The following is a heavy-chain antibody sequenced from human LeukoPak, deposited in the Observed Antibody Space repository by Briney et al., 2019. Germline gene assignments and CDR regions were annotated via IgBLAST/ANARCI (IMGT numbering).Heavy chain of an antibody. Sequence: SQTLSLTCAISGDTVSSKRAAWNWIRQSPLRGLEWLGRTFYRSKWNNDYAVSVKGRITIKPDTSKNQFSLQLNPVTPEDTAVYYCANLRTGTSDVFDIWGQGTMVTVSS. V-gene: IGHV6-1*01. CDR3: ANLRTGTSDVFDI. D-gene: IGHD2-8*02. J-gene: IGHJ3*02. CDR1: GDTVSSKRAA. CDR2: TFYRSKWNN.